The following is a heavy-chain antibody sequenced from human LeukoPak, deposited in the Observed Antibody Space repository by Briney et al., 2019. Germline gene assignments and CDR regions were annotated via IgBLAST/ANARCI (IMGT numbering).Heavy chain of an antibody. CDR2: ISSSGSTI. J-gene: IGHJ4*02. V-gene: IGHV3-11*04. CDR3: ARVGSGYSSSWYGY. Sequence: GGSLTLSCAASGFTFSDYYMSWIRQAPGKGLEWVSYISSSGSTIYYADSVKGRFTISRDNAKNTLYLQMNSLRAEDTAVYYCARVGSGYSSSWYGYWGQGTLVTVSS. CDR1: GFTFSDYY. D-gene: IGHD6-13*01.